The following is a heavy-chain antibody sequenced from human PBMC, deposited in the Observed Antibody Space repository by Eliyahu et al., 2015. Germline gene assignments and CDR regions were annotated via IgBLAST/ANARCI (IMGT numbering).Heavy chain of an antibody. J-gene: IGHJ4*02. V-gene: IGHV1-18*01. CDR1: GYTFTSYG. CDR2: ISAYNGNT. CDR3: PVKYYFDY. D-gene: IGHD6-13*01. Sequence: QVQLVQSGAEVKKPGASVKVSCKASGYTFTSYGISWVRQAPGQGLEWMGWISAYNGNTNYAQKLQGRVTMTTDTSTSTAYMELRSLRSDDSSWYADPVKYYFDYWGQGTLVTVSS.